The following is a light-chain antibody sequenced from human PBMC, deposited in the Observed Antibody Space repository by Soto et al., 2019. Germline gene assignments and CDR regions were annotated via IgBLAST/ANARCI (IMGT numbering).Light chain of an antibody. V-gene: IGKV1-39*01. CDR1: ENVRGC. CDR3: QQSDGTPET. J-gene: IGKJ1*01. Sequence: DIELTQSPSSLSLSVGDRVTITCRASENVRGCVNWYQQKPGQAPNLLIYGASSWQGGIPARFSGSGSATDFTLTISRLQHEDFATYYCQQSDGTPETFGQGTKVDIK. CDR2: GAS.